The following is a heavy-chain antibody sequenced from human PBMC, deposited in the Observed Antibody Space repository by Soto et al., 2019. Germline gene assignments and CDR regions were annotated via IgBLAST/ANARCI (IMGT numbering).Heavy chain of an antibody. CDR3: ARDFNIVVVPAANF. CDR1: GFTFSSYG. J-gene: IGHJ4*02. V-gene: IGHV3-33*01. CDR2: IWHDGSNK. D-gene: IGHD2-2*01. Sequence: QVQLVESGGGVVQPGRSLRLSCAASGFTFSSYGMHWVRQAPGKGLEWVAVIWHDGSNKYYADSVKGRFTISRDNSKNTLYLQMNSLRAEDTAVYYCARDFNIVVVPAANFWGQGTLVTVSS.